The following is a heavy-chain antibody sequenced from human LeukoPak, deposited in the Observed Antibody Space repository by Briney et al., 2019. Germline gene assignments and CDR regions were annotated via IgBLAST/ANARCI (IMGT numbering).Heavy chain of an antibody. V-gene: IGHV3-53*01. CDR1: EFTVSDNY. J-gene: IGHJ6*02. CDR2: LYSGGNA. D-gene: IGHD1-1*01. Sequence: GGSLRLSCAASEFTVSDNYMSWVRQAPGKGLEWVSILYSGGNAYYTDSVKGRFTISRDNSKNTVYLQMNSLRAGDTAVYFCARTTGARTFSFNGMDVWGQGTTVTVSS. CDR3: ARTTGARTFSFNGMDV.